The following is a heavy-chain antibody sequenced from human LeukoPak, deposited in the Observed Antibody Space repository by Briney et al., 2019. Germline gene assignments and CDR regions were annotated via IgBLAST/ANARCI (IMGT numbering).Heavy chain of an antibody. J-gene: IGHJ4*02. Sequence: PSETLSLTCAVYGGSFSGYYWSWIRQPPGKGLEWIGEINHSGSTYYNPSLKSRLTISLDTSKNQFSLRLSSVTAADTAFYYCARRYNWNDRWDWGQGTLVTVSP. CDR3: ARRYNWNDRWD. CDR1: GGSFSGYY. CDR2: INHSGST. V-gene: IGHV4-34*01. D-gene: IGHD1-1*01.